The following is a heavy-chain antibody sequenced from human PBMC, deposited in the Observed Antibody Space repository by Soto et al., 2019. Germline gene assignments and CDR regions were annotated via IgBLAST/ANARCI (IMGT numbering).Heavy chain of an antibody. J-gene: IGHJ5*02. Sequence: PGGSMRLCCAASGFNFSSYAMSWVRQDQGKGLEWVSAISGSGGSTYYADSVKGRFTISRDNSKNTLYLQMNSLRAEDTAVYYCAKDADAWLPHNWFDPWGQRTLVTVSS. CDR3: AKDADAWLPHNWFDP. CDR1: GFNFSSYA. CDR2: ISGSGGST. V-gene: IGHV3-23*01. D-gene: IGHD6-19*01.